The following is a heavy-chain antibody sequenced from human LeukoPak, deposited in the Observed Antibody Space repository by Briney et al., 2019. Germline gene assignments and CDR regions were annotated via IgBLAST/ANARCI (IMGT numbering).Heavy chain of an antibody. CDR3: SALNRITMIVVRDY. J-gene: IGHJ4*02. V-gene: IGHV3-30-3*01. D-gene: IGHD3-22*01. Sequence: PGRSLRLSCAASGFTFSSYAMQCVRQAPGKGVGGVAVISYDGSNKYYADSVKGRFTISRDNSKNTLYLQMNSLRAEDTAVYYCSALNRITMIVVRDYWGQGTLVTVSS. CDR1: GFTFSSYA. CDR2: ISYDGSNK.